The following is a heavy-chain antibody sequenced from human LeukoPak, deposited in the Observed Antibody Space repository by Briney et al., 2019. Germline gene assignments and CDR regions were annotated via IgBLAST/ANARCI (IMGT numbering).Heavy chain of an antibody. CDR2: ISGSGDRT. D-gene: IGHD1-26*01. CDR1: GFTFSSYS. CDR3: AKYGPQDSGSSHFDY. J-gene: IGHJ4*02. V-gene: IGHV3-23*01. Sequence: GGSLRLSCAASGFTFSSYSMSWVRQAPGKGLEWVSGISGSGDRTYYADAVKGRFTISRDNSKNTVYLQMNSLRAEDTAIYYCAKYGPQDSGSSHFDYWGQGALVTVSS.